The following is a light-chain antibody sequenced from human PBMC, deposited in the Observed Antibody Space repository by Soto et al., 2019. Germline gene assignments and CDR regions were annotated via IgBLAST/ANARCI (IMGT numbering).Light chain of an antibody. V-gene: IGKV3-11*01. CDR1: QSVSSY. CDR2: DAS. Sequence: EIVLTQSPATLSLSPGERATLSCRASQSVSSYLAWYHQQPGQAPRLLIYDASNRATGIPARFSGSGSGTDFTLTITRLEPEDFAVYYCQQPSTSPSTFGRGTKVEIK. J-gene: IGKJ4*01. CDR3: QQPSTSPST.